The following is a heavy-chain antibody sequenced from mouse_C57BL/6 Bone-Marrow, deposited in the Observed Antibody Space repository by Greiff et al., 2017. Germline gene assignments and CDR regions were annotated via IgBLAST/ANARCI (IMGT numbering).Heavy chain of an antibody. V-gene: IGHV3-6*01. Sequence: EVQVVESGPGLVKPSQSLSLTCSVTGYSITSVYYWNWIRQFPGNKLEWMGYISYDGSNNYNPSLKNRISITRDTSKNQFFLKLNSVTTEDTATYYCAREDDYAMDYWGQGTSVTVSS. CDR3: AREDDYAMDY. J-gene: IGHJ4*01. CDR2: ISYDGSN. CDR1: GYSITSVYY.